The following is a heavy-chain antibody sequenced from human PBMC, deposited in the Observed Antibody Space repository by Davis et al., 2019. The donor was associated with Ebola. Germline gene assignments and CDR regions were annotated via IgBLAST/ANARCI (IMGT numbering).Heavy chain of an antibody. V-gene: IGHV3-73*01. CDR1: GFTFSGSA. D-gene: IGHD3-22*01. CDR3: TSSMIEGTDY. CDR2: IRSKANSYAT. Sequence: GESLKISCAASGFTFSGSAMHWVRQASGKGLEWVGRIRSKANSYATAYAASVKGGFTISRDDSKNTAYLQMNSLKIEDTAVYYCTSSMIEGTDYWGQGTLVTVSS. J-gene: IGHJ4*02.